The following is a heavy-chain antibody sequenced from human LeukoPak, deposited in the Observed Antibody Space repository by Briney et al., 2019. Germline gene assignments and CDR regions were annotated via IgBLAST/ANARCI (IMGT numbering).Heavy chain of an antibody. D-gene: IGHD5-12*01. J-gene: IGHJ6*04. CDR3: ARMTYDPHGVDV. V-gene: IGHV4-59*01. Sequence: SETLSLTCTVSGASISSYYWSWIRQPPGKGLEWIGYIDNSGNTNYNPSLKSRVTISVDKSKNQFSLKLSSVTAADTAVYYCARMTYDPHGVDVWGKGTTVTVST. CDR2: IDNSGNT. CDR1: GASISSYY.